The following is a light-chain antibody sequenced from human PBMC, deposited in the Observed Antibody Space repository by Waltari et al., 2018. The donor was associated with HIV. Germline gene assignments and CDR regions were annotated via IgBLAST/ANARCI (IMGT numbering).Light chain of an antibody. Sequence: EIVMTQSPASLSVSPAERVTLSCRARQSVSSDLAWYQQKPGQVTRLLIYDASTRATGIPTRFSGSGSGTEFTLTISSLQSEDFAVYYCQQYINWPPYTFGQGTKLQIK. CDR2: DAS. J-gene: IGKJ2*01. V-gene: IGKV3-15*01. CDR1: QSVSSD. CDR3: QQYINWPPYT.